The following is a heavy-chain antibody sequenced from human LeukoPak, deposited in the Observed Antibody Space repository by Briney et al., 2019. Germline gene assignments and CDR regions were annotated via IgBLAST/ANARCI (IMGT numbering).Heavy chain of an antibody. V-gene: IGHV1-2*02. CDR3: ATGSHGYDFGAFDI. D-gene: IGHD5-12*01. J-gene: IGHJ3*02. CDR2: INPNSGGT. CDR1: GYTFTGYY. Sequence: ASVKVSCKASGYTFTGYYMHWVRQAPGQGLEWMGWINPNSGGTNYARNFQGRVTMTRDTSISTAYMELSRLRSDDTAVYYCATGSHGYDFGAFDIWGQGTMVTVSS.